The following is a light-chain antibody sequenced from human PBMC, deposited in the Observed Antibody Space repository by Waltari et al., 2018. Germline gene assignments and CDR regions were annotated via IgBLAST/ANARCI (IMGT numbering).Light chain of an antibody. CDR2: LGS. CDR3: MQALQSPFT. V-gene: IGKV2-28*01. J-gene: IGKJ3*01. Sequence: IVMTQSPLSLPVTPGEPASISCRSSQSLLSTNGFNYLDWYLQKPGKSPQLLIHLGSSRASGVPARFSGSGSGTEFTLKISRVEAEDVGVYYCMQALQSPFTFGPGTTVDIK. CDR1: QSLLSTNGFNY.